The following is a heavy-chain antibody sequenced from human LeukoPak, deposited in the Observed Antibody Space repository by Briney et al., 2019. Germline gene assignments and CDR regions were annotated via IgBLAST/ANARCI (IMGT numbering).Heavy chain of an antibody. CDR3: VSFYETY. D-gene: IGHD2-2*01. J-gene: IGHJ4*02. CDR2: INSDGSWT. CDR1: GNYW. Sequence: AGGSLRLSCAASGNYWMHWVRQAPGKGLVWVSHINSDGSWTGYADSVKGRFTISKDNAKNMVYLHTNSLRVDDTAVYYCVSFYETYWGRGTLVTVSS. V-gene: IGHV3-74*01.